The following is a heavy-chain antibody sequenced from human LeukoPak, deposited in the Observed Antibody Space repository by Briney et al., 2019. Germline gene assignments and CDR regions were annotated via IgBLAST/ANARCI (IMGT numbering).Heavy chain of an antibody. CDR3: ARDSDRYTAENYMDV. CDR1: GFTFSNYP. CDR2: ISSDGNNK. V-gene: IGHV3-30-3*01. Sequence: GGSLRLSCAASGFTFSNYPMHWVRQAPGKGLEWVAVISSDGNNKYYADSVKGRFTISRDNSKNTLYLQMNSLRAEDTAVYYCARDSDRYTAENYMDVWGKGTTVTVSS. D-gene: IGHD5-18*01. J-gene: IGHJ6*03.